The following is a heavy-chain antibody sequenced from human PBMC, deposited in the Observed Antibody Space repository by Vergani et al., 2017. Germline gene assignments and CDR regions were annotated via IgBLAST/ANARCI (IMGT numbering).Heavy chain of an antibody. D-gene: IGHD2-8*01. J-gene: IGHJ6*03. V-gene: IGHV4-4*02. CDR2: IYHSGST. CDR3: AGRYCTNGSCYYYYMDV. Sequence: QVQLQESGPGLVKPSGTLSLTCAVSGGSLSSSNWWSWVRQPPGKGLEWIEEIYHSGSTNYNPSLKSRVTISVDKSKNQFSLKLSSVTAADTAVYYCAGRYCTNGSCYYYYMDVWGKGTTVTVSS. CDR1: GGSLSSSNW.